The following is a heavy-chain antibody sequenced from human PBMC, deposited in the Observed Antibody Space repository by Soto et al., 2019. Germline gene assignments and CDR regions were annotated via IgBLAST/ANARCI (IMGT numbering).Heavy chain of an antibody. V-gene: IGHV4-30-4*02. CDR3: ARKGWLEAFDI. J-gene: IGHJ3*02. CDR1: GGSISSGDYY. Sequence: SETLSLTCTVSGGSISSGDYYWSWIRQPPGKGLEWIGYIYYSGSTYYNPSLKSRVTISVDTSKNQFSLKLSSVTAADTAVYYCARKGWLEAFDIWGQGTMVTVSS. D-gene: IGHD6-19*01. CDR2: IYYSGST.